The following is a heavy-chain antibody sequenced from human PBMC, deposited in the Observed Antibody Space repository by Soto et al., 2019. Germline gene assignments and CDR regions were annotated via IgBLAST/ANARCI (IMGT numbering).Heavy chain of an antibody. CDR3: GRDHCSSTSCFKLDP. V-gene: IGHV1-46*03. D-gene: IGHD2-2*01. CDR2: INPSGGST. J-gene: IGHJ5*02. Sequence: ASVKVSCKASGYTFTSYYMHWVRQAPGQGLEWMGIINPSGGSTNYAQKFQGRVTMTRDTSTTTVYMELSSLRSEDTAVYYCGRDHCSSTSCFKLDPWGQGTLVTVSS. CDR1: GYTFTSYY.